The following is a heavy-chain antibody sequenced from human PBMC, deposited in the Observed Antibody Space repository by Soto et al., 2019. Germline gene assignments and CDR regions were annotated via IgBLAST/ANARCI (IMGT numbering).Heavy chain of an antibody. CDR3: AREDRDRETGLVPAAIDGMDV. V-gene: IGHV1-69*08. D-gene: IGHD2-2*01. J-gene: IGHJ6*02. CDR2: IIPIFGIA. CDR1: GGTFSRYS. Sequence: QVQLVQSGAEVKKPGSSVKVSCKASGGTFSRYSITWVRQAPGHGLEWIGRIIPIFGIASYAQKFQGRVTITADDSTGTAYMEPSSLGSDDTAVYYCAREDRDRETGLVPAAIDGMDVWGQGTTVTVSS.